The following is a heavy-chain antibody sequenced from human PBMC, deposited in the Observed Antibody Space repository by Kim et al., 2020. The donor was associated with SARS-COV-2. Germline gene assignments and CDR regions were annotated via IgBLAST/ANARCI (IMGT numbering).Heavy chain of an antibody. V-gene: IGHV3-9*01. CDR3: AKDDSTGYRSWYYVDY. D-gene: IGHD2-8*02. CDR1: GFTFDDYA. J-gene: IGHJ4*02. CDR2: ISWNGGSI. Sequence: GGSLRLSCAASGFTFDDYAMRWVRQAPGKGLEWVSGISWNGGSIGYADSVKGRFTISRDNAKNTLYLQMNSLRAEDTALYYCAKDDSTGYRSWYYVDYWGQGTLVTVSS.